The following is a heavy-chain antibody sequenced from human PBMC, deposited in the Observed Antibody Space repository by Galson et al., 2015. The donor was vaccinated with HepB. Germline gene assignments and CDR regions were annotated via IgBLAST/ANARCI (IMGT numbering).Heavy chain of an antibody. D-gene: IGHD6-13*01. Sequence: SLRLSCAASGFTFSSYAMHWVRQAPGKGLEWVAVISYDGSNKYYADSVKGRFTISRDNSKNTLYLQMNSLRAEDTAVYYCARSRIAAAGKGNWVNIANYYYYGMDVWGRGTTVTVSS. J-gene: IGHJ6*02. CDR1: GFTFSSYA. CDR3: ARSRIAAAGKGNWVNIANYYYYGMDV. CDR2: ISYDGSNK. V-gene: IGHV3-30-3*01.